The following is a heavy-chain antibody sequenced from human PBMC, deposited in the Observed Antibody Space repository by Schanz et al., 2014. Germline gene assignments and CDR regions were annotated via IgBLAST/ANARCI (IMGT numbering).Heavy chain of an antibody. CDR2: ISGSGGST. V-gene: IGHV3-NL1*01. J-gene: IGHJ6*03. D-gene: IGHD4-17*01. CDR1: GFTFSSYG. CDR3: ARDGDRFYHNYYMDV. Sequence: QVQLVESGGGVVQPGRSLRLSCAASGFTFSSYGMHWVRQAPGKGLEWVSAISGSGGSTYYADSVKGRFTISRDRFQNTLYLRMSSLRAEDTAVYYCARDGDRFYHNYYMDVWGKGTTVTVSS.